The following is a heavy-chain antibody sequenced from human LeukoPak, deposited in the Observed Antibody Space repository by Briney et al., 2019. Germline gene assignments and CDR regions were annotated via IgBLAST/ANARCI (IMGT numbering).Heavy chain of an antibody. J-gene: IGHJ5*02. V-gene: IGHV4-59*04. CDR3: AGTRVRANWFDP. CDR2: IYYSGST. Sequence: SETLSLTCTVSGGSISSYYWSWIRQPPGKGLEWIGYIYYSGSTYYNPSLKSRVTISVDTSKNQFSLKLSSVTAADTAVYYCAGTRVRANWFDPWGQGTLVTVSS. CDR1: GGSISSYY. D-gene: IGHD3-10*01.